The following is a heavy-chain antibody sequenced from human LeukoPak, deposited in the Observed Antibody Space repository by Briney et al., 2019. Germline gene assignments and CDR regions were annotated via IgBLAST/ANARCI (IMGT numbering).Heavy chain of an antibody. D-gene: IGHD3-10*01. CDR3: VGRYGSGSYYPSTFDY. CDR1: GSTFSSYA. V-gene: IGHV3-64D*06. Sequence: PGGSLRLSCSASGSTFSSYAMHWVRQAPGKGLEYVSAISSNGGSTYYADSVKDRFTISRDNSKHTLYLQMSSLRAEDTAVYYCVGRYGSGSYYPSTFDYWGQGTLVTVSS. CDR2: ISSNGGST. J-gene: IGHJ4*02.